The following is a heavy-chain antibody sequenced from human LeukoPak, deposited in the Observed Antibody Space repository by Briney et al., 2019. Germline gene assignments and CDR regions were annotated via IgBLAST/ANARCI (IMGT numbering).Heavy chain of an antibody. V-gene: IGHV4-34*01. CDR3: ARMRGYSYGYRRREHWFDP. Sequence: KPSETLSLTCAVYGGSFSGYYWTWIRQPPGKGLEWIGEINHSGSTNYNPSLKSRVTISVDTSKNQFSLKLSSVTAADTAVYYCARMRGYSYGYRRREHWFDPWGQGTLVTVSS. CDR2: INHSGST. D-gene: IGHD5-18*01. CDR1: GGSFSGYY. J-gene: IGHJ5*02.